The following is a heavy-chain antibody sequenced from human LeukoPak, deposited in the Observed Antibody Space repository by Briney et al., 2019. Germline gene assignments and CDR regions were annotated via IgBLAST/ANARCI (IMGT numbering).Heavy chain of an antibody. CDR1: GGSISSYY. CDR2: IYYSGST. Sequence: SETLSLTCTVSGGSISSYYWSWIRQPPGKGLEWIGYIYYSGSTNYNPSLKSRVTISVDTSKNQFSLKLSSVTAADTAVYYCARGAAEAEKDYYYGMDVWGQGTTVTVSS. CDR3: ARGAAEAEKDYYYGMDV. J-gene: IGHJ6*02. D-gene: IGHD6-25*01. V-gene: IGHV4-59*12.